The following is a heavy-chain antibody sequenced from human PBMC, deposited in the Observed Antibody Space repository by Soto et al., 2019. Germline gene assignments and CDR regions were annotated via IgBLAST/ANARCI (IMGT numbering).Heavy chain of an antibody. J-gene: IGHJ4*02. Sequence: EVQLVESGGGLVQPGGSLKLSCAASGFTFSGSAMHWVRQASGKGLEWVGSIRSKANSYATAYAASVKGRFTISRDDSKNTAYLQMNSLKTEDTAVYYCTAPLDYWGQGTLVTVSS. V-gene: IGHV3-73*01. CDR1: GFTFSGSA. CDR3: TAPLDY. CDR2: IRSKANSYAT.